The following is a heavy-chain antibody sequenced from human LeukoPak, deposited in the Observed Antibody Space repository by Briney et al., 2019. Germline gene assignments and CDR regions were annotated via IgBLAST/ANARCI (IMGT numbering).Heavy chain of an antibody. CDR3: AKDRRPDCVWESYRATFGY. D-gene: IGHD3-16*02. V-gene: IGHV3-23*01. J-gene: IGHJ4*02. Sequence: GGSLRLSCAASGLSFSTYAMSWVRQAPGTGLGWVSSISGSGGTTYCADSVKGRLTIFRDNSKNTLYLQMNSLRAEDTAVYYCAKDRRPDCVWESYRATFGYWGQGTLVTVSS. CDR2: ISGSGGTT. CDR1: GLSFSTYA.